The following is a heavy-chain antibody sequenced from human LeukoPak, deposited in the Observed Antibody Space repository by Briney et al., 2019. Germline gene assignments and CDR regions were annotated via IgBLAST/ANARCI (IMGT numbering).Heavy chain of an antibody. CDR2: ISGSDGRT. Sequence: GRSLRLSYAASGFTFSSYAMSWVRQAPGKGLEWVATISGSDGRTYYADSVRGRFTISRDNSKNTLYLQMNSLRAEDTAVYYCARGWYGARDDSSGWSHAFDIWGQGTRVTVSS. CDR1: GFTFSSYA. CDR3: ARGWYGARDDSSGWSHAFDI. J-gene: IGHJ3*02. V-gene: IGHV3-23*01. D-gene: IGHD3-22*01.